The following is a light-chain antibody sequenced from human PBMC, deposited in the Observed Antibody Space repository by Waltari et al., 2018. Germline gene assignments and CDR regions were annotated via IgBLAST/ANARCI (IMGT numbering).Light chain of an antibody. J-gene: IGKJ1*01. CDR1: QNISPW. CDR2: KTS. Sequence: DIQMTQSPSTLSASVGARVTSTCRASQNISPWLAWHQQKPGKAPRLLIYKTSSLESGVPSRFSGGGSGTEFTLTISCLQPDDFATYYCQHYKTSFRTFGQGTRVEV. V-gene: IGKV1-5*03. CDR3: QHYKTSFRT.